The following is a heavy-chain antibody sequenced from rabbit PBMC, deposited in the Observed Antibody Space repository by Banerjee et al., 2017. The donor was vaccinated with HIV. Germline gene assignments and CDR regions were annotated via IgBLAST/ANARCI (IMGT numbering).Heavy chain of an antibody. CDR2: IAGGASGFT. CDR3: ARDTGSSFSSYGMDL. J-gene: IGHJ6*01. D-gene: IGHD8-1*01. Sequence: QSLEESGGGLVKPEGSLTLTCKASGFSFSSSDYMCWVRQAPGKGLEWISCIAGGASGFTYSATWAKGRFTCSKTSSTTVTLQMTSLTVADTATYFCARDTGSSFSSYGMDLWGQGTLVTVS. V-gene: IGHV1S40*01. CDR1: GFSFSSSDY.